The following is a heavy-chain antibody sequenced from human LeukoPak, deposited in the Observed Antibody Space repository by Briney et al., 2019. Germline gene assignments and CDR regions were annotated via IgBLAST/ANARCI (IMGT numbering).Heavy chain of an antibody. CDR3: ARDRDPIAVAGHFDY. D-gene: IGHD6-19*01. Sequence: PSETLSLTCTVSGGSISSYYWSWIRQPAEKGLEWIGRIYTSGSTNYNPSPKSRVTMSVDTSKNQFSLKLSSVTAADTAVYYCARDRDPIAVAGHFDYWGQGTLVTVSS. CDR2: IYTSGST. CDR1: GGSISSYY. J-gene: IGHJ4*02. V-gene: IGHV4-4*07.